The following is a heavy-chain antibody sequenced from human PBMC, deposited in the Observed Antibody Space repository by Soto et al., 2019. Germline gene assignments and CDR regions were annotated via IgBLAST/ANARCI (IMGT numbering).Heavy chain of an antibody. V-gene: IGHV4-59*01. CDR2: IYYSGST. Sequence: PSETLSLTCTVSGGSISSYYWSWIRQPPGKGLEWIGYIYYSGSTNYNPSLKSRVTISVDTSKNQFSLKLSSVTAADTAVYYCARDRGSSSSVDSPPYNWFDPWGQGTLVTVSS. J-gene: IGHJ5*02. CDR3: ARDRGSSSSVDSPPYNWFDP. CDR1: GGSISSYY. D-gene: IGHD6-6*01.